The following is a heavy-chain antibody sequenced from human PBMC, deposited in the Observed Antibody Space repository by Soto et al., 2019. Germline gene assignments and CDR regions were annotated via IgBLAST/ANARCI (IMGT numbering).Heavy chain of an antibody. Sequence: GGSLRLSCAASGFTFSSYALSWVRQAPGKGLEWVSAISGSGGSTYYADSVKGRFTISRDNSKSPLYLQINSLRAEDTAVYYCAALRIFGVVNDAYDSCGQLTMVTVSS. CDR1: GFTFSSYA. J-gene: IGHJ3*02. V-gene: IGHV3-23*01. CDR3: AALRIFGVVNDAYDS. CDR2: ISGSGGST. D-gene: IGHD3-3*01.